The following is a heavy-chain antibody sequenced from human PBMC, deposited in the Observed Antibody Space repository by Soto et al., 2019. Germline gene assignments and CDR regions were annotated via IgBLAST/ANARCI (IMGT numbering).Heavy chain of an antibody. CDR1: GGFISSYY. V-gene: IGHV4-59*01. Sequence: PSETLSLTCTVAGGFISSYYWTWIRQPPGKGLEWIGHIYYSGSTKYNPSLESRVTISVDMSTNQFSLKVNSVTAADTAVYYCARVRGLQLGDDDPFLISGQAPSVTV. J-gene: IGHJ3*02. CDR3: ARVRGLQLGDDDPFLI. CDR2: IYYSGST. D-gene: IGHD3-10*01.